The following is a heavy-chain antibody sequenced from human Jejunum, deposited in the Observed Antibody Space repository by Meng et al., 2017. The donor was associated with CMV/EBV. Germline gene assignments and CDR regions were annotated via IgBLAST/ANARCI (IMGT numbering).Heavy chain of an antibody. D-gene: IGHD3/OR15-3a*01. V-gene: IGHV1-69*05. J-gene: IGHJ4*02. CDR2: ITPFHGSA. CDR3: VREAWTPRPGRLYYFDL. Sequence: GSFENYVINWARQAPGQGLEWMGGITPFHGSADYAQRFQGRVTISTTQSRSTVYMDLRSLRSGDTAVYYCVREAWTPRPGRLYYFDLWGQGTLVTVSS. CDR1: GSFENYV.